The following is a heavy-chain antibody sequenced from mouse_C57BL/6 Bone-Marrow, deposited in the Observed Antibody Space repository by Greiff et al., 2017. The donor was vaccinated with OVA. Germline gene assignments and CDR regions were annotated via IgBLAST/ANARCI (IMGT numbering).Heavy chain of an antibody. CDR1: GYTFTSYW. CDR2: IYPGNSDT. CDR3: TSPLYGGYYVDAMDY. Sequence: VQLQQSGTVLARPGASVKMSCKTSGYTFTSYWMHWVKQRPGQGLEWIGAIYPGNSDTSYNQKFKGKAKLTAVTSASTAYIGLSSLTNEDSAVYYCTSPLYGGYYVDAMDYWGQGTSVTVSS. V-gene: IGHV1-5*01. J-gene: IGHJ4*01. D-gene: IGHD2-3*01.